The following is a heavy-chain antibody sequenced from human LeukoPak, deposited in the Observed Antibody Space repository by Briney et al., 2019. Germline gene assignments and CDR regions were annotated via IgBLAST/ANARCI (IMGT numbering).Heavy chain of an antibody. D-gene: IGHD2-8*01. J-gene: IGHJ4*02. Sequence: ASVKVSCKASGYTFTSYDINWVRQATGQGLEWMGWMNPNSGSTGYVQKFQGRVTMTRNTSISTAYMELSSLRSEDTAVYYCGRGRGNGRPENYFDYWGQGTLVTVSS. V-gene: IGHV1-8*01. CDR3: GRGRGNGRPENYFDY. CDR1: GYTFTSYD. CDR2: MNPNSGST.